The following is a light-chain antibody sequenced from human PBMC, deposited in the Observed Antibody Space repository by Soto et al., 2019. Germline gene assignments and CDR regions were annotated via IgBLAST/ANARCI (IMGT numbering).Light chain of an antibody. V-gene: IGLV2-11*01. J-gene: IGLJ1*01. CDR2: DVS. CDR3: CSYAGSYTYV. CDR1: SSDVGGYNY. Sequence: QSALTQPRSVCGSPGQSVTISCTGTSSDVGGYNYVSWYQQHPGKAPKLMIYDVSKRPSGVPDRFSGCQSGNTASLTISGLQAEDEADYYCCSYAGSYTYVFGTGTKVTVL.